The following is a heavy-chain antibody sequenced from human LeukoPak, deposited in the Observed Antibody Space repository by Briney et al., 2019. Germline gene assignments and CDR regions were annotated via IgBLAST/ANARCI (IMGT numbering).Heavy chain of an antibody. J-gene: IGHJ3*02. V-gene: IGHV1-3*03. CDR1: GYIFTRYT. CDR3: WRGCSSGSDYGTFDI. Sequence: ASVKVSCTASGYIFTRYTLHWVRQAPGQRLEGMGWISVSNGNTKYSQEFQGRVTFTRDKSASTAYMELSSLTSDDIAVYYCWRGCSSGSDYGTFDIWGQGTLVTVSS. D-gene: IGHD6-19*01. CDR2: ISVSNGNT.